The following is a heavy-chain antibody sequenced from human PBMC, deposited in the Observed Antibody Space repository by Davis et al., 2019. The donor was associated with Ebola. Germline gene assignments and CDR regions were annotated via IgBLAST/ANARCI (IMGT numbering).Heavy chain of an antibody. Sequence: GESLKISCKGSDNTFTNYWIGWVRQMPGKGLEWMGIIYPGDSDTRYRPSFRGQVTIPADKSFKTAFLQWSSLKASDTARYYCATLRRTITGMDDGFDIWGQGTMVTVSS. J-gene: IGHJ3*02. CDR3: ATLRRTITGMDDGFDI. CDR1: DNTFTNYW. CDR2: IYPGDSDT. V-gene: IGHV5-51*01. D-gene: IGHD1-20*01.